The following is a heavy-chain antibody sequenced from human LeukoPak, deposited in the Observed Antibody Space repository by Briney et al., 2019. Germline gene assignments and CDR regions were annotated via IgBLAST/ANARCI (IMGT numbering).Heavy chain of an antibody. CDR2: IYHSGST. V-gene: IGHV4-38-2*02. Sequence: PSETLSLTCTVSGGSISSYYWSWIRQPPGKGLEWIGSIYHSGSTYYNPSLKSRVTISVDTSKNQFSLKLSSVTAADTAVYYCARDSSGWYYVYWGQGTLVTVSS. J-gene: IGHJ4*02. D-gene: IGHD6-19*01. CDR3: ARDSSGWYYVY. CDR1: GGSISSYY.